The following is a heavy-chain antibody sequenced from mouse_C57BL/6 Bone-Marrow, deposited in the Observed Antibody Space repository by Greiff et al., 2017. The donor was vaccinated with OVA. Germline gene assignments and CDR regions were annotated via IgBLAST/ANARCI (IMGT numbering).Heavy chain of an antibody. CDR3: ARRHYGSSLDY. D-gene: IGHD1-1*01. J-gene: IGHJ2*01. CDR1: GFTFSSYG. Sequence: EVQRVESGGDLVKPGGSLKLSCAASGFTFSSYGMSWVRQTPDKRLEWVATISSGGSYTYYPDSVKGRFTISRDNAKNTLYLQMSSLKSEDTAMYYCARRHYGSSLDYWGQGTTLTVSS. V-gene: IGHV5-6*01. CDR2: ISSGGSYT.